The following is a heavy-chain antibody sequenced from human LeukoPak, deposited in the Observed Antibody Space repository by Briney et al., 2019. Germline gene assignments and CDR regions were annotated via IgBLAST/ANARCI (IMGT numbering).Heavy chain of an antibody. Sequence: SETLSLTCGVCVRSISSYYWSWIRQPPGKGLEWIGYIHYRGSTHHNPSLKSRVTISVDTSKNQFSLKLSSVTAADTAVYYCARYVWGSYPTFEDYWGQGTLVALSS. V-gene: IGHV4-59*01. CDR2: IHYRGST. CDR3: ARYVWGSYPTFEDY. D-gene: IGHD3-16*02. CDR1: VRSISSYY. J-gene: IGHJ4*02.